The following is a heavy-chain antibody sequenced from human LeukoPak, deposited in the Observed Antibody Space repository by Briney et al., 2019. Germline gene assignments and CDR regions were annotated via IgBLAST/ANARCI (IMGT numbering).Heavy chain of an antibody. V-gene: IGHV1-46*01. D-gene: IGHD6-13*01. J-gene: IGHJ5*02. CDR1: GYTFTNYY. Sequence: ASVKVSCKASGYTFTNYYIHWVRQAPGQGLEWMGLINPSGGNTNYAQNFQGRVTMTRDTSTSTVYMELSSLKSEDTAVYYCARVRGYSNRGGFDPWGQGTLVTVSS. CDR3: ARVRGYSNRGGFDP. CDR2: INPSGGNT.